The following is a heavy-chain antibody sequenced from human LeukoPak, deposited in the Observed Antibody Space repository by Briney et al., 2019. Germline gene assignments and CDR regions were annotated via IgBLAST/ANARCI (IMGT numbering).Heavy chain of an antibody. CDR2: IYYSGT. CDR1: GGSINSRSYY. Sequence: SETLSLTCTVSGGSINSRSYYWGWIRQSPGKGLEWLGSIYYSGTYYNPSLKSRVTISVDTSKNQFSLTLTSVTAADTAVYYCEREPKWPSYSGTHYFYYMDVWGQGNTVTISS. V-gene: IGHV4-39*02. CDR3: EREPKWPSYSGTHYFYYMDV. J-gene: IGHJ6*03. D-gene: IGHD1-26*01.